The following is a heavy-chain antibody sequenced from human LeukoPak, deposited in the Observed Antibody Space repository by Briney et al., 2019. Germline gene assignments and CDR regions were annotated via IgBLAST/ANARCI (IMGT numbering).Heavy chain of an antibody. CDR1: GGSISSYY. D-gene: IGHD5-12*01. V-gene: IGHV4-4*07. CDR3: ARAPLRPFRYSGYDPYYYYGVDV. CDR2: IYTSRST. J-gene: IGHJ6*02. Sequence: SETLSLTCTVSGGSISSYYWSWIRQPAGKGLEWIGRIYTSRSTNYNPSLKSRVTISVDTSKNQFSLKLSSVTAADTAVYYCARAPLRPFRYSGYDPYYYYGVDVWGQGTTVTVSS.